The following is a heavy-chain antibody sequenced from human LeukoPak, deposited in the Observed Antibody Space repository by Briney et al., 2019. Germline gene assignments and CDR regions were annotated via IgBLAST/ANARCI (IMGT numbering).Heavy chain of an antibody. D-gene: IGHD6-19*01. CDR2: ISYDGSNK. CDR3: AKDRGIAVAGRKAPFFDY. CDR1: GFTFSSYA. J-gene: IGHJ4*02. V-gene: IGHV3-30*18. Sequence: GGSLRLSCAASGFTFSSYAMNWVRQAPGKGLEWVAVISYDGSNKYYADSVKGRFTISRDNSKNTLYLQMNSLRAEDTAVYYCAKDRGIAVAGRKAPFFDYWGQGTLVTVSS.